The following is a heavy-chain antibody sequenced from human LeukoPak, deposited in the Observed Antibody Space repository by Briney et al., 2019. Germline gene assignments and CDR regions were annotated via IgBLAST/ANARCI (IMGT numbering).Heavy chain of an antibody. D-gene: IGHD3-22*01. V-gene: IGHV1-18*01. CDR2: FDPEDGET. J-gene: IGHJ4*02. Sequence: ASVKVSCKASGYTSTSYGISWVRQAPGQGLEWMRGFDPEDGETIYAQKFQGRVTMTRDTSISTAYMELSRLRSDDTAVYYCARGNHYYDSSGYSPTHFDYWGQGTLVTVSS. CDR1: GYTSTSYG. CDR3: ARGNHYYDSSGYSPTHFDY.